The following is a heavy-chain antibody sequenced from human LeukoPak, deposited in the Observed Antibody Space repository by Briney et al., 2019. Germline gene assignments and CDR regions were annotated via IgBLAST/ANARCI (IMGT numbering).Heavy chain of an antibody. CDR2: IIPIFGTA. CDR1: GGTFSSYA. V-gene: IGHV1-69*06. CDR3: ARTDYANAFDI. Sequence: SVKVSCQASGGTFSSYAISWVRQAPGQGLEWMGGIIPIFGTANYAQKFQGRVTITADKSTSTAYMELSSLRSEDTAVYYCARTDYANAFDIWGQGTMVTVSS. D-gene: IGHD3-16*01. J-gene: IGHJ3*02.